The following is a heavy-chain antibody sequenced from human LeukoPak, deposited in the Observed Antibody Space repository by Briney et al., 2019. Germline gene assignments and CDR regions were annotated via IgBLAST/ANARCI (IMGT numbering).Heavy chain of an antibody. CDR1: GFTFSDYY. D-gene: IGHD4-11*01. CDR2: ISDSGSSV. CDR3: ATYSILNAREFRY. J-gene: IGHJ1*01. V-gene: IGHV3-11*04. Sequence: PGGSLRLSCAASGFTFSDYYMSWIRQAPGKGLEWLSSISDSGSSVYYADSVKGRFTISRDNAKNSLYLHMNSLRAEDTAVYYCATYSILNAREFRYWGQGTLVTVTS.